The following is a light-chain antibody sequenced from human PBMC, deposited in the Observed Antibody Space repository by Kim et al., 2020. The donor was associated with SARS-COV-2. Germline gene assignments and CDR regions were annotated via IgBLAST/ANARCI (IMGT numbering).Light chain of an antibody. Sequence: AAVGARITNTCRASQGINNYLAWYQQKPGEPPKLLIYAASALQSVVPSRFSGSGSGTDFTLTVTSMQPEDVATYYCQKYDSAPWTFGLGTKVDIK. CDR3: QKYDSAPWT. CDR1: QGINNY. V-gene: IGKV1-27*01. J-gene: IGKJ1*01. CDR2: AAS.